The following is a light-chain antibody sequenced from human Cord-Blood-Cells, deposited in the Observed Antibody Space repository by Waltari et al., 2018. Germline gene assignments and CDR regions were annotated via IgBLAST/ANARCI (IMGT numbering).Light chain of an antibody. Sequence: QSALTQPASVSGSPGQSITISCTGTSSDDGGYNYLSWHQQHPGKAPKLMIYEVSNRPAGVSNRFSGSKSGNTASLTISGLQAEDEADYYCSSYTSSSTVVFGGGTKLTVL. CDR1: SSDDGGYNY. CDR2: EVS. J-gene: IGLJ2*01. CDR3: SSYTSSSTVV. V-gene: IGLV2-14*01.